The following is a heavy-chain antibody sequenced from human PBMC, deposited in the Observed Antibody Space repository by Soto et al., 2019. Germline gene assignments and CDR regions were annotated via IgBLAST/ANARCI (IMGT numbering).Heavy chain of an antibody. CDR2: ISGTRNII. D-gene: IGHD2-15*01. Sequence: EVQLVESGGGLVQPGRSLRLSCAASGFTFYDFAMHWVRQAAGKGLVWVSRISGTRNIIDYADSVKGRFNISKDNAKTSLYLQMNSLRPEDTAFYYCVKTMYEGSSGGSLDYWGQGTLVTVSS. CDR1: GFTFYDFA. V-gene: IGHV3-9*01. CDR3: VKTMYEGSSGGSLDY. J-gene: IGHJ4*02.